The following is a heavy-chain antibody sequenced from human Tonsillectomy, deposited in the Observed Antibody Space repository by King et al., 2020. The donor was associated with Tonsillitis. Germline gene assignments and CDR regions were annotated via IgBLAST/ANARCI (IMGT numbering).Heavy chain of an antibody. Sequence: VQLQESGPGLVKPSETLSLTCTVSGGSISSYYWSWIRQPPGKGLEWIGYISYSGSTNYNPSLKSRVTISVDTSKNQFSLKLGSVTAADTALYYCARARFGYYMDVWGKGTTVTVAS. CDR2: ISYSGST. D-gene: IGHD3-10*01. CDR3: ARARFGYYMDV. J-gene: IGHJ6*03. CDR1: GGSISSYY. V-gene: IGHV4-59*01.